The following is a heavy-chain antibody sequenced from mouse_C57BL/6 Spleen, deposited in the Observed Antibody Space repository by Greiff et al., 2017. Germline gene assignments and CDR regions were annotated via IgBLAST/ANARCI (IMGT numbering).Heavy chain of an antibody. V-gene: IGHV5-6*01. D-gene: IGHD2-12*01. J-gene: IGHJ1*01. CDR3: ARPYSRYFDV. CDR2: ISSGGSYT. CDR1: GFTFSSYG. Sequence: EVKLVESGGDLVKPGGSLKLSCAASGFTFSSYGMSWVRQTPDKRLEWVATISSGGSYTYYPDSVKGRFTISRDNAKNTLYLQMSSLKSEDTAMYYCARPYSRYFDVWGAGTTVTVSS.